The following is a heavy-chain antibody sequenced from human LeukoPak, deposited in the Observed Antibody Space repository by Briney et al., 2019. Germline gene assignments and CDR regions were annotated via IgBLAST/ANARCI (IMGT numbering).Heavy chain of an antibody. D-gene: IGHD3-16*01. J-gene: IGHJ4*02. CDR3: ARDLGSYYFDY. CDR2: IYTSGGT. Sequence: SQTLSLTCTVSGGSISSGSYYWSWIRQPAGKGLEWIGRIYTSGGTNYNPSLKSRVTISVDTSKNQFSLKLSSVTAADTAVYYCARDLGSYYFDYWGQGTLVTVSS. CDR1: GGSISSGSYY. V-gene: IGHV4-61*02.